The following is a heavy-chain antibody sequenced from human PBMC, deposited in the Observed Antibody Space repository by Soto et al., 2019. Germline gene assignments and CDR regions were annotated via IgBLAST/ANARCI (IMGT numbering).Heavy chain of an antibody. J-gene: IGHJ4*02. CDR3: AREANLGSAGDYFDF. D-gene: IGHD1-26*01. V-gene: IGHV3-23*01. CDR1: GFAFDSYD. CDR2: VTYSGAYT. Sequence: GGSLRLSCAASGFAFDSYDMVWVRQAPGEGLEWVSAVTYSGAYTYYIDSVKGRFTISRVNSRSTLYLQMNSLRAEDTAIYYCAREANLGSAGDYFDFWGQGTLVTVSS.